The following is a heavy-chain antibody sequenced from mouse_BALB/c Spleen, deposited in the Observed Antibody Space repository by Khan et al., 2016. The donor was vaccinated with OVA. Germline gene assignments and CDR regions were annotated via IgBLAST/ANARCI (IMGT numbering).Heavy chain of an antibody. Sequence: VELVESGAELAKPGASVKMSCKASGYTFTSYWMHWVKQRPGQGLEWIGYINPSTDYTEYNQKFKDKATLTADNSSRTAYMQLTSLTSEDSAVYYCVNHGSSSAWFTYWGQGTLVTVSA. D-gene: IGHD1-1*01. CDR2: INPSTDYT. CDR1: GYTFTSYW. CDR3: VNHGSSSAWFTY. V-gene: IGHV1-7*01. J-gene: IGHJ3*01.